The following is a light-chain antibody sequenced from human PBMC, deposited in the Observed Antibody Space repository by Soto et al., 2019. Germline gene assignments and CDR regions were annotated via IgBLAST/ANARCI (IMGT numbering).Light chain of an antibody. CDR2: AAS. J-gene: IGKJ2*01. V-gene: IGKV1-39*01. CDR1: QSISSY. Sequence: DIQMTQSPSSLSASVGDRVTITCRASQSISSYLNWYQQKPGKAPKLLIYAASSLQSGVPSRFSGSGSGTDFTLTISSLQPEDFATYYCQQSYSTPLYTLGQGTKLGIK. CDR3: QQSYSTPLYT.